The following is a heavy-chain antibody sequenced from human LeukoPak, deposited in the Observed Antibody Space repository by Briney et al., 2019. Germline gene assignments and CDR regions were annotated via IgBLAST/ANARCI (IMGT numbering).Heavy chain of an antibody. Sequence: ASVKVSCKASGYTFTGYYVHWVXXAPGQGLEWMGWINPNSGGTNYAQKFQGRVTXXXXTSISTAYMELSRLRSDDTAVYYCARDKAAFDIWGQGTMVTVSS. V-gene: IGHV1-2*02. CDR2: INPNSGGT. CDR3: ARDKAAFDI. J-gene: IGHJ3*02. CDR1: GYTFTGYY.